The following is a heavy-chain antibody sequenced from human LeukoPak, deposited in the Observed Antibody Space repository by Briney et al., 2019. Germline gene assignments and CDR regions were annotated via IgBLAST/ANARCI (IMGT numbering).Heavy chain of an antibody. Sequence: ASVKVSCKASGYTFTSYGISWVRQAPGQGLEWMGWISAYNGNTNYAQKLQGRVTMTTDTSTSTAYMELRSLRSDDTAVYYCARDRRFLEWFNYFDYWGQGTLVTVPS. D-gene: IGHD3-3*01. J-gene: IGHJ4*02. CDR1: GYTFTSYG. CDR2: ISAYNGNT. CDR3: ARDRRFLEWFNYFDY. V-gene: IGHV1-18*01.